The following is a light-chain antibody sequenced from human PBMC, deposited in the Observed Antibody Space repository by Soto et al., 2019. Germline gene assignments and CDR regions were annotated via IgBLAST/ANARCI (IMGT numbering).Light chain of an antibody. CDR1: QSISSW. V-gene: IGKV1-5*01. CDR3: QQYNNFWT. CDR2: DAS. Sequence: DIQMTQSPSTLSASVGDRVTITCRASQSISSWLAWYQQKPGKAPRLLIYDASYLERGVPSRFSGSLSGTEFTLTISDLQPDDLATYYCQQYNNFWTFGPGTKVDIK. J-gene: IGKJ1*01.